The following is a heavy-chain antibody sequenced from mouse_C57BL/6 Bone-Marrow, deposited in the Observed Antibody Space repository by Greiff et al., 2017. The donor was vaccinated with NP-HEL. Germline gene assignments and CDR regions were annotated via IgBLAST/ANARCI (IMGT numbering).Heavy chain of an antibody. CDR1: GFNIKDDY. D-gene: IGHD1-1*01. Sequence: VHVKQSGAELVRPGASVKLSCTASGFNIKDDYMHWVKQRPEQGLEWIGWIDPENGDTEYASKFQGKATITADTSSNTAYLQLSSLTSEDTAVYYCTTNYYGRRWYFDVWGTGTTVTVSS. J-gene: IGHJ1*03. CDR2: IDPENGDT. CDR3: TTNYYGRRWYFDV. V-gene: IGHV14-4*01.